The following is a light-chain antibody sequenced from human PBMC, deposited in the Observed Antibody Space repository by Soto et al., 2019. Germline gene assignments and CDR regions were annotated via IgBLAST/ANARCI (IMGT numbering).Light chain of an antibody. CDR3: QQRSNWPPGFTWT. CDR2: DAS. V-gene: IGKV3-11*01. J-gene: IGKJ1*01. Sequence: EIVLTQSPATLSLSPGERATLSCRASQSVSSYLAWYQQKPGQAPRLLIYDASNRATGIPARFSGSGSGTDFTLTISSLEPEDFAVYYCQQRSNWPPGFTWTFGQGTKVEIK. CDR1: QSVSSY.